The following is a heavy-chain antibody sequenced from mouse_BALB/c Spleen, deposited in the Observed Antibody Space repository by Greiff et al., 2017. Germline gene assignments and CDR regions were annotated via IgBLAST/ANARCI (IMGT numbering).Heavy chain of an antibody. CDR1: GYTFTSYV. J-gene: IGHJ3*01. CDR3: ARGNYYGSSYWFAY. D-gene: IGHD1-1*01. V-gene: IGHV1-14*01. Sequence: VQLQQSGPELVKPGASVKMSCKASGYTFTSYVMHWVKQKPGQGLEWIGYINPYNDGTKYNEKFKGKATLTSDKSSSTAYMELSSLTSEDSAVYYCARGNYYGSSYWFAYWGQGTLVTVSA. CDR2: INPYNDGT.